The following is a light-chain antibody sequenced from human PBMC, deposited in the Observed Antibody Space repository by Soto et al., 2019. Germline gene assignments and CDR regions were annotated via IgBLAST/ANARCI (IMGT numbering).Light chain of an antibody. CDR2: GAS. CDR1: QSVSRSY. V-gene: IGKV3-20*01. J-gene: IGKJ4*01. CDR3: QQYASSPLT. Sequence: ENVLTHSPGTLSVAPGDRATVYCRASQSVSRSYLGWYQQKPGQAPRLLIYGASTRAAGIPDRFSGSGSGTDFTLTITRLEPEDSAVYYCQQYASSPLTFGGGTKVDIK.